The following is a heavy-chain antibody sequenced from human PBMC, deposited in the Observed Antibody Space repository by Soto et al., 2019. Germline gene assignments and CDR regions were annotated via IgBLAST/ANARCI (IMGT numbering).Heavy chain of an antibody. CDR3: ARAPFSGDPYAWYFDL. CDR1: GGTFSSYT. CDR2: IIPILGIA. Sequence: QVQLVQSGAEVKKPGSSVKVSCKASGGTFSSYTISWVRQAPGQGLEWMGRIIPILGIANYAQKFQGRVTITADKSTSTAYMELSSLRSEYTAVYYCARAPFSGDPYAWYFDLWGRGTLVTVSS. V-gene: IGHV1-69*02. J-gene: IGHJ2*01. D-gene: IGHD7-27*01.